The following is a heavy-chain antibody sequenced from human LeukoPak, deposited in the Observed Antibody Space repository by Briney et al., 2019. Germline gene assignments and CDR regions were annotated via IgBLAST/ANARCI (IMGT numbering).Heavy chain of an antibody. CDR3: ARGAHVAEY. Sequence: SETLSLTCTVSGGSIRGYFWTWIRQPPGKGLEWIGYIYSGGSTNYNSSLKSRVTISEDTSKNHFSLKLRSVTAADTAMYYCARGAHVAEYWGQGTLVTVSS. J-gene: IGHJ4*02. D-gene: IGHD2-21*01. CDR1: GGSIRGYF. CDR2: IYSGGST. V-gene: IGHV4-59*01.